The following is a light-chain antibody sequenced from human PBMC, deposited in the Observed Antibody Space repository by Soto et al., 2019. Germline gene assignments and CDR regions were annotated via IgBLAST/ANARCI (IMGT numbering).Light chain of an antibody. Sequence: DIQMTQSPSTLSASVGDRVTITCRASQSISSWLAWYQQKPGKAPKPLIYDASSLESGVPSRFSGSGPGTEFTLTISSLQPDDFATYYCQQYNSYSWTFGHGTKVDIK. CDR2: DAS. CDR3: QQYNSYSWT. CDR1: QSISSW. V-gene: IGKV1-5*01. J-gene: IGKJ1*01.